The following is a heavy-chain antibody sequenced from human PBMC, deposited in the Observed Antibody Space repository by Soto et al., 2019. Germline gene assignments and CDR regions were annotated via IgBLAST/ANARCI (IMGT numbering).Heavy chain of an antibody. CDR3: ARDMGRGVISDNWFGP. D-gene: IGHD3-10*01. Sequence: GASVKLSWKACRDGFTSCDRSWVRQAHEKGLEWMGLLNPNSGGTNYAHQFPGRVTMTRDTSISTAYMELSRLRSDDTAVYYCARDMGRGVISDNWFGPWGQGTLVTVSS. CDR1: RDGFTSCD. V-gene: IGHV1-2*07. CDR2: LNPNSGGT. J-gene: IGHJ5*02.